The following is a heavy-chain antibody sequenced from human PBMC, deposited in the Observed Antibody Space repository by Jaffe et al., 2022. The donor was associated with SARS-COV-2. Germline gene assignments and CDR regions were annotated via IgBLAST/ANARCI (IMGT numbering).Heavy chain of an antibody. CDR3: ARTPPEGSGTKRYYYYYMDV. CDR2: INHSGST. J-gene: IGHJ6*03. CDR1: GGSFSGYY. Sequence: QVQLQQWGAGLLKPSETLSLTCAVYGGSFSGYYWSWIRQPPGKGLEWIGEINHSGSTNYNPSLKSRVTISVDTSKNQFSLKLSSVTAADTAVYYCARTPPEGSGTKRYYYYYMDVWGKGTTVTVSS. V-gene: IGHV4-34*01. D-gene: IGHD3-10*01.